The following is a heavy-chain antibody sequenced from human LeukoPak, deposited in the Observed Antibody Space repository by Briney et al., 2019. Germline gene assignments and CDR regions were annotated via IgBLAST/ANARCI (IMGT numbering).Heavy chain of an antibody. V-gene: IGHV2-5*02. Sequence: SGPTLVKPTQTLTLTCTFSEFSLSASGVGVGWIRQPPGKALEWLALIYWDDDKRYSPSLKSRLTIAQDTSKNEVVLTMTNVDPVDTATYYCAHAYCGRSSCHPYFYYNMDVWGKGTTVTVSS. CDR3: AHAYCGRSSCHPYFYYNMDV. CDR2: IYWDDDK. D-gene: IGHD2-15*01. CDR1: EFSLSASGVG. J-gene: IGHJ6*03.